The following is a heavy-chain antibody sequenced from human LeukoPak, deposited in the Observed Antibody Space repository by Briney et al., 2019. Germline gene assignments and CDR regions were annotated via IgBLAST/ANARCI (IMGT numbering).Heavy chain of an antibody. CDR2: INHSGST. Sequence: SETLSLTCAVYGGSFSGYYWSWIRQPPGKGPEWIGEINHSGSTNYNPSLKSRVTISVDTSKNQFSLKLSSVTAADTAVYYCARGNGYYYGRFDYWGQGTLVTVSS. J-gene: IGHJ4*02. CDR3: ARGNGYYYGRFDY. CDR1: GGSFSGYY. D-gene: IGHD3-22*01. V-gene: IGHV4-34*01.